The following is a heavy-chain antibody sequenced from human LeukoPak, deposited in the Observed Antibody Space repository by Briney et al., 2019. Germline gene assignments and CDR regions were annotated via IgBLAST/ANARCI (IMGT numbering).Heavy chain of an antibody. Sequence: GGSLRLSCAASGFTFSSYWMSWVRQAPGKGLEWVANIKQDGSEEYYVDSVKGRFTISRDNAKNSLYLQMNSLRAEDTAVYYCARVDSVLRYFDWFADYYGMDVWGQGTTVTVSS. CDR3: ARVDSVLRYFDWFADYYGMDV. J-gene: IGHJ6*02. CDR1: GFTFSSYW. CDR2: IKQDGSEE. V-gene: IGHV3-7*03. D-gene: IGHD3-9*01.